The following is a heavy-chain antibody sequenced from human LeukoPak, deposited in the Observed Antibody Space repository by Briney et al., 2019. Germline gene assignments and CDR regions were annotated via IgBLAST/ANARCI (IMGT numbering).Heavy chain of an antibody. CDR1: GGSFSDYY. D-gene: IGHD3-22*01. CDR3: ARGPAPFYDSSGYYYSPEYFQH. CDR2: INHGGTT. V-gene: IGHV4-34*01. J-gene: IGHJ1*01. Sequence: PSETLSLTCAVYGGSFSDYYWSWIRQPPGKGLEWIGEINHGGTTLYTPSLKSRATILVDTSKKQFSLRLNSVTAADTAVYYCARGPAPFYDSSGYYYSPEYFQHWGQGTLVTVSS.